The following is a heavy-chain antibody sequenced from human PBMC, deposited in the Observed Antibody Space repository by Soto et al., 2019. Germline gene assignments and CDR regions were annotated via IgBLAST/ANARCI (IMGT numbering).Heavy chain of an antibody. D-gene: IGHD2-8*01. Sequence: GSLRLSCASSGFTFSSCSMNWVRQAPGKGLEWVSFISGSGDTKYYADSVKGRFTISRDNAKNSLYLQMSSLRDEDTAVYYCAKYCSSDVCFDYWGQGTLVTVSS. CDR2: ISGSGDTK. CDR3: AKYCSSDVCFDY. V-gene: IGHV3-48*02. J-gene: IGHJ4*02. CDR1: GFTFSSCS.